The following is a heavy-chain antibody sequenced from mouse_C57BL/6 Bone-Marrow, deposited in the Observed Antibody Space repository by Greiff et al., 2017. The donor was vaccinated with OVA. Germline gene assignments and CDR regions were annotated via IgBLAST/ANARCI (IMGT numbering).Heavy chain of an antibody. J-gene: IGHJ2*01. Sequence: QVQLQQSGAELVRPGASVKMSCKASGYTFTSYWITWVKQRPGQGLEWIGDIYPGSGSTNYNEKFKSKATLTVDTSSSTAYMQLNSLTSEDSAVYYCARFYYDYDGYFDYWGQGTTLTVSS. CDR1: GYTFTSYW. D-gene: IGHD2-4*01. CDR2: IYPGSGST. CDR3: ARFYYDYDGYFDY. V-gene: IGHV1-55*01.